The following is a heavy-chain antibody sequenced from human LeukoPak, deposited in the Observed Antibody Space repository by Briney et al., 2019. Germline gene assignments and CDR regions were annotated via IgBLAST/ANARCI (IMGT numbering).Heavy chain of an antibody. D-gene: IGHD3-22*01. CDR2: FDPEDGET. Sequence: ASVKVSCKVSGYTLTGLSMHWVRQAPGKGLEWMGGFDPEDGETIYAQKFQGRVTMTEDTSTDTAYMELSSLRSEDTAVYYCGTMRGNPGAFDIWGQGTMVTVSS. V-gene: IGHV1-24*01. J-gene: IGHJ3*02. CDR1: GYTLTGLS. CDR3: GTMRGNPGAFDI.